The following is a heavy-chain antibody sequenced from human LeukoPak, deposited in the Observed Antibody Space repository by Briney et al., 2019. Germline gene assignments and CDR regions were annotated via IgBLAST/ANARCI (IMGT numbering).Heavy chain of an antibody. D-gene: IGHD1-26*01. CDR3: AKSHLPNAYSGTYYCDY. Sequence: GGSLRLSCAASGFTFSYYGMHWVRQAPGKGLEWVAFIRYDESKKFYGDSVKGRFTISRDNSKNTLYLQMNSLRTEDTAAYYCAKSHLPNAYSGTYYCDYWGQGTLVTVSS. CDR1: GFTFSYYG. CDR2: IRYDESKK. J-gene: IGHJ4*02. V-gene: IGHV3-30*02.